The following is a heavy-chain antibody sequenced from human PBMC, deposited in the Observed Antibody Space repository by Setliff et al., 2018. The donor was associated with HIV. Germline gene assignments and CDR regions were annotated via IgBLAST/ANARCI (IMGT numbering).Heavy chain of an antibody. CDR1: GGSISSSSYY. J-gene: IGHJ5*02. CDR3: ARLRREEQWLVRGWFDP. CDR2: IYYSGST. Sequence: KPSETLSLTCTVPGGSISSSSYYWGWIRQPPGKGLEWIGSIYYSGSTYYNPSLKSRVTISVDTSKNQFSLKLSSVTAADTAVYYCARLRREEQWLVRGWFDPWGQGTLVTVSS. D-gene: IGHD6-19*01. V-gene: IGHV4-39*01.